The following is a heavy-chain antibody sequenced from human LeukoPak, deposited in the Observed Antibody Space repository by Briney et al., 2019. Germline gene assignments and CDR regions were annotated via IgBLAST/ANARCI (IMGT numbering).Heavy chain of an antibody. Sequence: GGSLRLSCAASGFTFSGYSMHWVRQAPGKGLEWVALISYDGSNKYYADSVKGRFTISRDNAKNSLYLQMNSLRAEDTAVYYCARDRVVDYGDYGDAFDIWGQGTMVTVSS. CDR2: ISYDGSNK. CDR1: GFTFSGYS. J-gene: IGHJ3*02. V-gene: IGHV3-30-3*01. D-gene: IGHD4-17*01. CDR3: ARDRVVDYGDYGDAFDI.